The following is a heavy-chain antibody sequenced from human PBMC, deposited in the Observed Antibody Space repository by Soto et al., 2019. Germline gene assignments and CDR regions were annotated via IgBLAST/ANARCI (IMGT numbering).Heavy chain of an antibody. CDR3: ARVQSPFDYYSAMDV. CDR2: IFSSGTT. Sequence: SETLSLTCTVSGDSISSGNKYWSWIRQPPGKGLEWIGYIFSSGTTYYNPSLKSRLTMSLDTSQNQFSLKLNSVTDADTDVYYCARVQSPFDYYSAMDVWGQGTTGT. V-gene: IGHV4-30-4*01. CDR1: GDSISSGNKY. D-gene: IGHD3-16*01. J-gene: IGHJ6*02.